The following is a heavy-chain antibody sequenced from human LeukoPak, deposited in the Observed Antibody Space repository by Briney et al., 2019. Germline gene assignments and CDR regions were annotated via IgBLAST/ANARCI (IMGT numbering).Heavy chain of an antibody. CDR1: GFTFSNLW. Sequence: GGSLRLSCAASGFTFSNLWMSWVRQAPGKGLEWVANIKQDGSEKYYVDSVKGRFTISRDNAKNSLYLQMDSLRAEDTAVYYCARAIYDYVWGSYQPTYYFDYWGQGTLVTVSS. CDR3: ARAIYDYVWGSYQPTYYFDY. V-gene: IGHV3-7*01. D-gene: IGHD3-16*01. J-gene: IGHJ4*02. CDR2: IKQDGSEK.